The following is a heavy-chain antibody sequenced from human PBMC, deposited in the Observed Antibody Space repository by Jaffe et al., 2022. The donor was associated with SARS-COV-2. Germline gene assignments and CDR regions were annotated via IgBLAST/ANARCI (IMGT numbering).Heavy chain of an antibody. CDR2: IYTSGST. CDR3: ARLYPRGEFD. Sequence: QVQLQESGPGLVKPSQTLSLTCTVSGGSISSGSYYWSWIRQPAGKGLEWIGRIYTSGSTNYNPSLKSRVTISVDTSKNQFSLKLSSVTAADTAVYYCARLYPRGEFDWGQGTLVTVSS. CDR1: GGSISSGSYY. J-gene: IGHJ4*02. D-gene: IGHD3-16*01. V-gene: IGHV4-61*02.